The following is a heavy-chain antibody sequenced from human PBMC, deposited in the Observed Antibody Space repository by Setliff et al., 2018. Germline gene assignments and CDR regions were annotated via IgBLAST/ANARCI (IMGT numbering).Heavy chain of an antibody. V-gene: IGHV4-34*01. Sequence: SETLSLTCAVYGGSFSTYFWSWIRQPPGKGLEWIGEISHSGSANYNPSLKSRVTMSVDTSKNQFSLNLNSVTAADTAVYYCVKNPLTMPRGFFEYWGRGTLVTVSS. CDR2: ISHSGSA. CDR1: GGSFSTYF. CDR3: VKNPLTMPRGFFEY. D-gene: IGHD3-3*01. J-gene: IGHJ4*02.